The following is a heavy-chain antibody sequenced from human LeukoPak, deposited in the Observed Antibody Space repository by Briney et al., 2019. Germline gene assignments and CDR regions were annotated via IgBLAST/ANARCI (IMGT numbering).Heavy chain of an antibody. J-gene: IGHJ5*02. CDR3: ARVGCSGGSCYSPGGLDP. V-gene: IGHV4-4*07. CDR2: IYTSGST. Sequence: PSETLSLTCTVSGGSISSYYWSWIRQPAGKGLEWIGRIYTSGSTNYNPSLKSRATMSVDTSKNQFSLKLSSVTAADTAVYYCARVGCSGGSCYSPGGLDPWGQGTLVTVSS. D-gene: IGHD2-15*01. CDR1: GGSISSYY.